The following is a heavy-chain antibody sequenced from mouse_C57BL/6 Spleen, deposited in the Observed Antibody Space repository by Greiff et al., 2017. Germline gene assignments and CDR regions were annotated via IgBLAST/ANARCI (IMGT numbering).Heavy chain of an antibody. CDR1: GYAFSSSW. CDR2: IYPGDGDT. V-gene: IGHV1-82*01. D-gene: IGHD2-4*01. J-gene: IGHJ2*01. CDR3: ASSMITRFFDY. Sequence: VQLQQSGPELVKPGASVKISCKASGYAFSSSWMNWVKQRPGKGLEWIGRIYPGDGDTNYNGKFKGKATLTAAKSSSTAYMQLSSLTSEDSAVYFCASSMITRFFDYWGQGTTLTVAS.